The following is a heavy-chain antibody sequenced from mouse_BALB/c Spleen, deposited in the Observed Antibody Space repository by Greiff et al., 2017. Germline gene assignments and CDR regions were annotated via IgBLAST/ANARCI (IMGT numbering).Heavy chain of an antibody. CDR1: GYTFTDYY. CDR3: ARGYGSLDY. V-gene: IGHV1-77*01. Sequence: VKLLESGAELARPGASVKLSCKASGYTFTDYYINWVKQRTGQGLEWIGEIYPGSGNTYYNEKFKGKATLTADKSSSTAYMQLSSLTSEDSAVYVCARGYGSLDYWGQGTTLTVSS. CDR2: IYPGSGNT. D-gene: IGHD1-1*01. J-gene: IGHJ2*01.